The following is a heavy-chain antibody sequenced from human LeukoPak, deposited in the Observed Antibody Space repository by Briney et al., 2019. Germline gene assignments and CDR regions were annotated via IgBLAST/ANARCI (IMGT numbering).Heavy chain of an antibody. J-gene: IGHJ6*02. CDR1: GFTFSDYY. CDR3: ARDADGMDV. CDR2: ISSTGSVI. V-gene: IGHV3-11*01. Sequence: GGSLRLSCVASGFTFSDYYMAWIRQAPGKGLEWLSYISSTGSVIKYAGSVKGRFTISRDNAKSSLFLQMHSLRAEDTAVYYCARDADGMDVWGQGTTVVVSS.